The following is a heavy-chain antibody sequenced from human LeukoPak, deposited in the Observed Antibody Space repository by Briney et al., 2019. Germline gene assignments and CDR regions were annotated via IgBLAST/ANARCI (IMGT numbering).Heavy chain of an antibody. CDR1: GGTFSSYA. V-gene: IGHV1-69*01. CDR2: IIPIFGTA. CDR3: ARSDTIGYSFGYGDY. J-gene: IGHJ4*02. D-gene: IGHD5-18*01. Sequence: ASVKVSCKASGGTFSSYAISWVRQAPGQGLEWMGGIIPIFGTANYAQKFQGRVTITADESTSTAYMELSSLRSGDTAVYYCARSDTIGYSFGYGDYWGQGTLVTVSS.